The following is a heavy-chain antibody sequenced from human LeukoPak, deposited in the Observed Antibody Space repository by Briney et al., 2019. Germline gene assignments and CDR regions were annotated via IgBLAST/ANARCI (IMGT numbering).Heavy chain of an antibody. CDR2: IYYSGST. J-gene: IGHJ4*02. CDR3: ARLLWFGEFVFDY. V-gene: IGHV4-39*01. D-gene: IGHD3-10*01. CDR1: GGSISSSSYY. Sequence: SETLSLTCTVSGGSISSSSYYWGWIRLPPGKGLEWIGSIYYSGSTYYNPSLKSRVTISVDTSKNQFSLKLSSVTAADTAVYYCARLLWFGEFVFDYWGQGTLVTVSS.